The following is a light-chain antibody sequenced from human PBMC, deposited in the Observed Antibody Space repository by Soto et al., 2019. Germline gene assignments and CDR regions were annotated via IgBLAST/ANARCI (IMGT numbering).Light chain of an antibody. CDR1: SSDVGGYNF. CDR2: QVT. V-gene: IGLV2-14*01. Sequence: QSVLTQPASVSGSPGRSIAISCTGTSSDVGGYNFVSWYQQHPGEATKLIIHQVTNRPSGVSDSLSGSKSGNTASLAISGLQAVDEADYCCSSHIVYNTRFFGSGTKSAVL. CDR3: SSHIVYNTRF. J-gene: IGLJ1*01.